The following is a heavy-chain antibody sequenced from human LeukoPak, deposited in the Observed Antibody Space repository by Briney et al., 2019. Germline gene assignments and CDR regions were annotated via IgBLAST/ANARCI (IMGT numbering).Heavy chain of an antibody. CDR1: PYTFTGYY. D-gene: IGHD2-8*01. CDR3: ARRSRNGLDAFDI. J-gene: IGHJ3*02. V-gene: IGHV1-2*02. CDR2: IDPNNGDT. Sequence: ASVKVSCKASPYTFTGYYLHWVRRAPGQGPEWMGWIDPNNGDTEYAQKFQGRVTMTRVRSISTAYMELSRLTSDDTAVYYCARRSRNGLDAFDIWGQGTMVTVSS.